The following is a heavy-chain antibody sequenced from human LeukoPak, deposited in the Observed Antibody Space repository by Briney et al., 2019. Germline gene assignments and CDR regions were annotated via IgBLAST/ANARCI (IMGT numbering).Heavy chain of an antibody. CDR2: ISSSSSYI. CDR1: GFTFSSDS. V-gene: IGHV3-21*01. Sequence: PGGSLRLSCAASGFTFSSDSMNWVRQAPGKGLEWVSSISSSSSYIYYADSVKGRFTISRDNAKNSLYLQMNSLRAEDTAVYYCARVRKSYFDYWGQGTLVTVSS. J-gene: IGHJ4*02. CDR3: ARVRKSYFDY.